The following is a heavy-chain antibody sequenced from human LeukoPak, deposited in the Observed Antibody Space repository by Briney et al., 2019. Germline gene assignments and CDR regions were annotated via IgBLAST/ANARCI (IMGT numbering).Heavy chain of an antibody. D-gene: IGHD3-3*01. CDR3: APDYDFWGGYYKEVVPHGLGAERDY. Sequence: GGSLRLSCAASGFTFSSYAMSWVRQAPGKGLEWVSVISGSGGDTYYAHSVKGRFTISRDNSKNTLYFQMNSLRVEDTAVYYCAPDYDFWGGYYKEVVPHGLGAERDYWGQGTLVTVSS. J-gene: IGHJ4*02. V-gene: IGHV3-23*01. CDR1: GFTFSSYA. CDR2: ISGSGGDT.